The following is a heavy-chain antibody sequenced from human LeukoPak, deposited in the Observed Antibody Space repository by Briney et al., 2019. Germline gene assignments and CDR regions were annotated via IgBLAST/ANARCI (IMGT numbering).Heavy chain of an antibody. CDR2: TRNKANSYTT. D-gene: IGHD3-22*01. CDR1: GFTFSDHY. Sequence: GGSLRLSCAASGFTFSDHYMDWVRQAPGQGLEWVGRTRNKANSYTTEYAASVKGRFTISRDDSKNSLYLQMNSLKTEDTAVYYCARVYYDSSGSKIDYWGQGTLVTVSS. CDR3: ARVYYDSSGSKIDY. J-gene: IGHJ4*02. V-gene: IGHV3-72*01.